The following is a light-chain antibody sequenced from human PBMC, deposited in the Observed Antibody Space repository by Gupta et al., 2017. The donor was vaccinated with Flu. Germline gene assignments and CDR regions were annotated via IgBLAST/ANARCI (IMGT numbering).Light chain of an antibody. CDR2: RNN. CDR3: AAWDDSLSGSL. CDR1: SSNIGSNY. J-gene: IGLJ2*01. Sequence: QSVLPHPPSSSGTPRQRVTISCSGSSSNIGSNYVYWYQQLPGTAPKLLIYRNNQRPSGVPDRFSGSKSGTSASLAISGLRSEDEADYYCAAWDDSLSGSLFGGGTKLTVL. V-gene: IGLV1-47*01.